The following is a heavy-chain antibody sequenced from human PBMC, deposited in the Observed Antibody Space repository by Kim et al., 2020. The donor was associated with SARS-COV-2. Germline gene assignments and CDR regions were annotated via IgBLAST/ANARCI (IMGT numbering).Heavy chain of an antibody. CDR3: ARRRKPTGYYYGMDV. V-gene: IGHV3-21*01. J-gene: IGHJ6*02. Sequence: GGSLRLSCAASGFTFSSYSMNWVRQAPGKGLEWVSSIRSSSSYINYADSGKGRFTISRDNAKNSLYLQMNSLRAEDTAVYYCARRRKPTGYYYGMDVWGQGNTVTVSS. CDR2: IRSSSSYI. CDR1: GFTFSSYS.